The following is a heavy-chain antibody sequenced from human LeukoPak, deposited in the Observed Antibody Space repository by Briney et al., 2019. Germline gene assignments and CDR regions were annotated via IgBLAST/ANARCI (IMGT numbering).Heavy chain of an antibody. CDR1: GFTFSSYA. Sequence: TGGSLRLSCAASGFTFSSYAMSWVRQAPGKGLEWVSAISGSGGSTYYADSVKGRFTISRDNSKNTLYLQMNSLRAEDMAVYYCAKDLQRLVARFDYWGQGTLVTVSS. D-gene: IGHD6-19*01. CDR3: AKDLQRLVARFDY. CDR2: ISGSGGST. V-gene: IGHV3-23*01. J-gene: IGHJ4*02.